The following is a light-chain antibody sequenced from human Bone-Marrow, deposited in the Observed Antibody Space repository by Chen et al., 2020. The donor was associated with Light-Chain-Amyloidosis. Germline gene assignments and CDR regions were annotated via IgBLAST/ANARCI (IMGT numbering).Light chain of an antibody. CDR1: QSVASY. CDR2: DVY. J-gene: IGKJ1*01. V-gene: IGKV3-11*01. Sequence: EVVLTQSPGTLSLSPGQSASLSCRASQSVASYLAWYQQKPGQTPRLLISDVYQRAPGVQPRFTGGASGTDFTLTIDFLDPDDFAVYFCQQRHFWPWTFGRGTRIEI. CDR3: QQRHFWPWT.